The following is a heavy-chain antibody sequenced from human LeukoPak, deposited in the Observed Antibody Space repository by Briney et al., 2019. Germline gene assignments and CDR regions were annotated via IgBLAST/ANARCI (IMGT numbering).Heavy chain of an antibody. D-gene: IGHD2/OR15-2a*01. CDR3: ARGELFYGDDY. CDR2: IYYSGSA. J-gene: IGHJ4*02. V-gene: IGHV4-59*12. Sequence: SETLSLTCTVSGDSISSYFWTWIRQPPGKGLEWIGYIYYSGSANYNPSLKSRVTISVDTSKNQFSLKLSSVTAADTAVYYCARGELFYGDDYWGQGTLVTVSS. CDR1: GDSISSYF.